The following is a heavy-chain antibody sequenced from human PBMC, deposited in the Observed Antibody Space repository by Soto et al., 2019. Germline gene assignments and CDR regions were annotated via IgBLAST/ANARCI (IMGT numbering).Heavy chain of an antibody. D-gene: IGHD3-3*02. J-gene: IGHJ4*01. CDR1: GGSISSSRSY. Sequence: SETLSLTCNVSGGSISSSRSYWAWIRQPPGKGLEWIGYIYYSGSTYYNPSLKSRVTISVDTSKNQFSLRLNSVTAADTALYYCARGRILQDYWGHGTLVTVSS. V-gene: IGHV4-30-4*08. CDR2: IYYSGST. CDR3: ARGRILQDY.